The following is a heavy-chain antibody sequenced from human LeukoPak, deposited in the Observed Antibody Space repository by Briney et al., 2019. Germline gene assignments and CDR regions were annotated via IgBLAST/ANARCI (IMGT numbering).Heavy chain of an antibody. J-gene: IGHJ4*02. CDR2: IYYSGST. CDR3: ARVWPVYYYGSGTFDY. Sequence: SETLSLTCTVSGGSISSSSYYWGWIRQPPGKGLEWIGSIYYSGSTYYNPSLKSRVTISVDTSKNQFSLKLSSVTAADTAVYYCARVWPVYYYGSGTFDYWGQGTLVTVSS. V-gene: IGHV4-39*07. D-gene: IGHD3-10*01. CDR1: GGSISSSSYY.